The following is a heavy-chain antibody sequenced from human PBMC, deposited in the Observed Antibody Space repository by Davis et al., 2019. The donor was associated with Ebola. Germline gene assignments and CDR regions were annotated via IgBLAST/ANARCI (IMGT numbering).Heavy chain of an antibody. CDR2: INSDGSST. V-gene: IGHV3-74*01. CDR1: GFTFSSYA. J-gene: IGHJ4*02. D-gene: IGHD3-16*01. CDR3: AKGDTTFRLGYFDY. Sequence: HTGGSLRLSCAASGFTFSSYAMHWVRQAPGKGLVWVSRINSDGSSTSYADSVKGRFTISRDNAKNSLYLQMNSLRAEDTAVYYCAKGDTTFRLGYFDYWGQGTLVTVSS.